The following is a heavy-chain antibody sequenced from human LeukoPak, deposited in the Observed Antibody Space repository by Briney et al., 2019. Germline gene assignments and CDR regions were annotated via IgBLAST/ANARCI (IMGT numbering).Heavy chain of an antibody. D-gene: IGHD3-16*01. Sequence: GGSLRLSCAASGFTFSSYAMHWVRQAPGKGLEWVAVISYDGSIKYYADSVKGRFTISRDNAKNSLYLQMNSLRAEDTAVYYCARLGQVWVIGENWFDPWGQGTLVTVSS. J-gene: IGHJ5*02. CDR3: ARLGQVWVIGENWFDP. V-gene: IGHV3-30-3*01. CDR2: ISYDGSIK. CDR1: GFTFSSYA.